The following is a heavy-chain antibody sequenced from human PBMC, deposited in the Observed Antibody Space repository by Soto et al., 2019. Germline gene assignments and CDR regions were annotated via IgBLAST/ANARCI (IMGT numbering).Heavy chain of an antibody. J-gene: IGHJ6*02. Sequence: GGSLRLSCAASGFTFSSYWMHWVRQAPGKGLVWVSRINSDGSSTSYADSVKGRFTISRDNAKNTLYLQMNSLRAEDTAVYYCARESPGYGMDVWGQGTTVTVSS. CDR2: INSDGSST. V-gene: IGHV3-74*01. CDR1: GFTFSSYW. CDR3: ARESPGYGMDV.